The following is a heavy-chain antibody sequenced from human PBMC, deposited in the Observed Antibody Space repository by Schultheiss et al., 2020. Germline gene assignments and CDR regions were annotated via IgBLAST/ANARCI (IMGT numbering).Heavy chain of an antibody. CDR2: IYHSGST. Sequence: SQTLSLTCTVSGYSISSGYYWGWIRQPPGKGLEWIGSIYHSGSTYYNPSLKSRVTISVDTSKNQFSLKLSSVTAADTAVYYCARVVSGARVLDYWGQGTLVTVSS. CDR3: ARVVSGARVLDY. D-gene: IGHD2-2*01. J-gene: IGHJ4*02. CDR1: GYSISSGYY. V-gene: IGHV4-38-2*02.